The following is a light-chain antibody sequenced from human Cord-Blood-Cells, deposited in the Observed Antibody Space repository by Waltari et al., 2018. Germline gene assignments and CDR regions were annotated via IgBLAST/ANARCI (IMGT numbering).Light chain of an antibody. Sequence: QSALTSPASVSGSPGQSITISCTGTSSAVGSYNLVSWYQQPPGKTPKLMIYEGSKRPSGVSNRFSGSKSGNTASLTISGLQAEDEADYYCCSYAGSWVFGGGTKLTVL. CDR2: EGS. CDR3: CSYAGSWV. V-gene: IGLV2-23*01. J-gene: IGLJ3*02. CDR1: SSAVGSYNL.